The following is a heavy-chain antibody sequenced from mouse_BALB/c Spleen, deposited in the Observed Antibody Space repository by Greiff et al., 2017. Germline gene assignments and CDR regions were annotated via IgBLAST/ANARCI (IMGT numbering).Heavy chain of an antibody. V-gene: IGHV2-9*02. D-gene: IGHD1-1*01. CDR1: GFSLTSYG. CDR2: IWAGGST. CDR3: AGEGKRSYGSLAMDY. J-gene: IGHJ4*01. Sequence: QVQLKESGPGLVAPSQSLSITCTVSGFSLTSYGVHWVRQPPGKGLEWLGVIWAGGSTNYNSALMSRLSISKDNSKSQVFLKMNSLQTDDTAMYYCAGEGKRSYGSLAMDYWGQGTSVTVSS.